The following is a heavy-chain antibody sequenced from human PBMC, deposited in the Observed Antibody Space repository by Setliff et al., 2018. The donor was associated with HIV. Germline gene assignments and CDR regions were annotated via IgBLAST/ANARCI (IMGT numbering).Heavy chain of an antibody. CDR3: ARGGGPDTNFDL. V-gene: IGHV4-30-4*08. CDR2: IYYTGDT. J-gene: IGHJ4*02. CDR1: GGSISNGDHY. Sequence: NPSETLSLTCTVSGGSISNGDHYWAWIRQSPGKGLEWIGYIYYTGDTYYRSSLESRVTISVDTSNNQFSLRLKSVTAADTAVYYCARGGGPDTNFDLWGQGTLVTVSS. D-gene: IGHD5-18*01.